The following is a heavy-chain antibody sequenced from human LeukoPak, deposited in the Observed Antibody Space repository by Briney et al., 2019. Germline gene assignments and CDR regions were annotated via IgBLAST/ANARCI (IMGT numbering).Heavy chain of an antibody. V-gene: IGHV3-23*01. CDR2: IIGSGGST. CDR1: GFTFSDYY. D-gene: IGHD2-2*01. J-gene: IGHJ4*02. Sequence: GGSLRLSCAASGFTFSDYYMNWIRQAPGKGLEWVSAIIGSGGSTFYADSVKGRFTISRDNSKNTLYLQMNSLRAEDTAIYYCANSNRFDFWGQGTLVTVSS. CDR3: ANSNRFDF.